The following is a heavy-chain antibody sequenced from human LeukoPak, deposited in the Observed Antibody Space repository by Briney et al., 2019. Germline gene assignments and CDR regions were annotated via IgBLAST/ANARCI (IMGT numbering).Heavy chain of an antibody. D-gene: IGHD6-19*01. CDR1: GGSFSGYY. Sequence: SEILSLTCAVYGGSFSGYYWSWIRQPPGKGLEWIGEINHSGSTNYNPSLKSRVTISVDTSKNQFSLKLSSVTAADTAVYYCARVSGSGWVDYWGQGTLVTVSS. CDR2: INHSGST. J-gene: IGHJ4*02. CDR3: ARVSGSGWVDY. V-gene: IGHV4-34*01.